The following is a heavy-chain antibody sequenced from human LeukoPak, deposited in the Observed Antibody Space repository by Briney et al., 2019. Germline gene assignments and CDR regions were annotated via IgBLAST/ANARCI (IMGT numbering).Heavy chain of an antibody. D-gene: IGHD3-9*01. V-gene: IGHV3-30*18. J-gene: IGHJ6*04. CDR2: ISYDGSNK. CDR1: GFTFSNYG. CDR3: AKGLFDWQRYYYYYYGMDV. Sequence: GGSLRLSCAASGFTFSNYGMHWVRQAPGKGLEWVAVISYDGSNKYYADSVKGRFIISRDNSKNTLYLQMNSLRAEDTAVYYCAKGLFDWQRYYYYYYGMDVWGKGTTVTVSS.